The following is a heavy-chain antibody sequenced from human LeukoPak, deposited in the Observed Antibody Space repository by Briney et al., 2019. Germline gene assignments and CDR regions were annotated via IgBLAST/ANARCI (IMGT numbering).Heavy chain of an antibody. CDR1: GGSISSYY. J-gene: IGHJ5*02. CDR3: ARGLGLANVRSLEWLLWLDP. CDR2: IYTSGST. V-gene: IGHV4-4*07. Sequence: SETLSLTCTVSGGSISSYYWSWIRQPAGKGLEWIGRIYTSGSTNYNPSLKSRVTMSVDTSKNQFSLKLSSVTAADTAVYYCARGLGLANVRSLEWLLWLDPWGQGTLVTVSS. D-gene: IGHD3-3*01.